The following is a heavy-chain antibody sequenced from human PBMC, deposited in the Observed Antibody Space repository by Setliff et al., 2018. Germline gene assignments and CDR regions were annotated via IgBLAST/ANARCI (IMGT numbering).Heavy chain of an antibody. Sequence: GASVKVSCKASGFTFTIYGVNWVRQAPGQGLEWMGWISAFNGYTQYSQKFKGRITVTTGTSTSTAYMELGSLTSDDTAVYYCLRDRPYSNSPEDAFDIWGQGTTVTVSS. CDR1: GFTFTIYG. CDR2: ISAFNGYT. CDR3: LRDRPYSNSPEDAFDI. D-gene: IGHD6-6*01. V-gene: IGHV1-18*01. J-gene: IGHJ3*02.